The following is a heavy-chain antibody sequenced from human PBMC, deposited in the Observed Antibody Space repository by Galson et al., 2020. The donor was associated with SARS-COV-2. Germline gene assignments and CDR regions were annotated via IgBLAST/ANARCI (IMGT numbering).Heavy chain of an antibody. CDR3: ARRPPDYRKYMDV. J-gene: IGHJ6*03. Sequence: SETLSLTFAVYGGPFNGYYWSWIRQPPGKGLEWIGEINHSGSTNYNVSLKSRVTISVDTSKNQFSLKLSSVTAADTAVYYCARRPPDYRKYMDVWGKGTTVTVSS. CDR2: INHSGST. CDR1: GGPFNGYY. V-gene: IGHV4-34*01. D-gene: IGHD4-4*01.